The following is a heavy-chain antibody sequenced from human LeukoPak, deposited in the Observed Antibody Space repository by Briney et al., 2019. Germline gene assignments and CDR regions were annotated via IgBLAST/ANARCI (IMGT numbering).Heavy chain of an antibody. Sequence: SETLSLTCAVSGYSISSGYYWGWIRQPPGKGLEWIGSIYHSGSTYYNPSLKSRVTISVDTSKNQFSLKLSSVTAADTAVYYCARRGMTTNWFGPWGQGTLVTVSS. V-gene: IGHV4-38-2*01. CDR1: GYSISSGYY. D-gene: IGHD4-11*01. CDR2: IYHSGST. CDR3: ARRGMTTNWFGP. J-gene: IGHJ5*02.